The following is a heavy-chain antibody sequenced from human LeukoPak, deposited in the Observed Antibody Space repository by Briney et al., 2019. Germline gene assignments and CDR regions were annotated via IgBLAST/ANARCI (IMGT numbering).Heavy chain of an antibody. D-gene: IGHD2-15*01. CDR3: ARDLVCSGGSCYSVYYGMDV. J-gene: IGHJ6*02. Sequence: SVNVSCKASGGTFSSYAISWARQAPGQGLEWMGGIIPIFGTANYAQKFQGRVTITADESTSTAYMELSSLRSEDTAVYYCARDLVCSGGSCYSVYYGMDVWGQGTTVTVSS. V-gene: IGHV1-69*13. CDR1: GGTFSSYA. CDR2: IIPIFGTA.